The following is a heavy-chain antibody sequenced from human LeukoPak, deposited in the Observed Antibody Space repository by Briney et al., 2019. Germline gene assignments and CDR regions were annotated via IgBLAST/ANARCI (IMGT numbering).Heavy chain of an antibody. V-gene: IGHV3-23*01. J-gene: IGHJ6*03. CDR1: GFSFSSYR. D-gene: IGHD1-26*01. CDR3: ARDPYSGGYGEYDYYYMDL. Sequence: GVSLRLSCATSGFSFSSYRMRWVREAPGKGLEWVSSFSGLSGRTYSADSVKGLVTISRDKAENALSLQMNSLRAEDTAVYYWARDPYSGGYGEYDYYYMDLWGQGTTVTISS. CDR2: FSGLSGRT.